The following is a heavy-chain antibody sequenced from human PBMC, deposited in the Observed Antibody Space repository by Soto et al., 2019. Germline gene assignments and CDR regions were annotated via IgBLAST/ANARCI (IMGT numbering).Heavy chain of an antibody. J-gene: IGHJ6*02. CDR1: GFSFSSYV. D-gene: IGHD1-1*01. CDR2: ISYDESNK. V-gene: IGHV3-30*18. CDR3: AKGELPGNFYYGLDV. Sequence: LRLSCGASGFSFSSYVIHWVRQAPGKGLEWVSLISYDESNKYYVDSVKGRFTISRDNSKNTVYLQMNSLRGEDTAVYYCAKGELPGNFYYGLDVWGQGTTVTVSS.